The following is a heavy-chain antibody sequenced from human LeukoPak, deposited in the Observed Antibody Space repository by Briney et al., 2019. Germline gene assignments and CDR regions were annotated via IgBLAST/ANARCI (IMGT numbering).Heavy chain of an antibody. CDR2: INHSGST. CDR3: ARGDWWLRFDY. J-gene: IGHJ4*02. V-gene: IGHV4-34*01. Sequence: PSETLSLTCAVYGGSFSGYYWSWIRQPPGKGLEWIGEINHSGSTNYNPSLKSRVTISVDTSKNQFSLKLSSVTAADTAVYYCARGDWWLRFDYWGQGTLVTVSS. CDR1: GGSFSGYY. D-gene: IGHD5-12*01.